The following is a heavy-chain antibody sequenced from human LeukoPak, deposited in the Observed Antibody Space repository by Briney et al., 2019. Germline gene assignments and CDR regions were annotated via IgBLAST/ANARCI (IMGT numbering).Heavy chain of an antibody. CDR1: GFTFSDYY. V-gene: IGHV3-11*01. J-gene: IGHJ4*02. D-gene: IGHD6-13*01. CDR3: ARDLEQQLVGIYYFDY. Sequence: GGSLRLSCAASGFTFSDYYMSWIRQAPGKGLEWVSYISSSGSTIYYADSVKGRFTISRDNAKSSLYLQMNSLRAEDTAVYYCARDLEQQLVGIYYFDYWGQGTLVTVSS. CDR2: ISSSGSTI.